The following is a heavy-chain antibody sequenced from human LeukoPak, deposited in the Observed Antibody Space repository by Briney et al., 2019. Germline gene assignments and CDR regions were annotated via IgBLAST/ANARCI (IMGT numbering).Heavy chain of an antibody. V-gene: IGHV1-2*02. Sequence: ASVKVSCKVSGHTFTDHYIHWVRQAPGQGLEWMGWISPSSGATNYAQKFQGRFTLTRDTSISTAYMDLSSLKSDDTAVYYCARSKRPAVTTNYYYYGMDVWGQGTTVTVSS. CDR1: GHTFTDHY. J-gene: IGHJ6*02. D-gene: IGHD4-11*01. CDR3: ARSKRPAVTTNYYYYGMDV. CDR2: ISPSSGAT.